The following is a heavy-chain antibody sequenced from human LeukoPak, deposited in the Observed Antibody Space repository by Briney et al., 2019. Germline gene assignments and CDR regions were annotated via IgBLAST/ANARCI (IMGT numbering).Heavy chain of an antibody. Sequence: KPSETLSLTCSVSGGPITTSSYYWGWIRQPPEKGLEWIGSIYYTGGTYYSPSLKSRVTISVDTSKNQFSLKLSSVTAADTAVYYCAKARGGEEYYGPFDYWGQGTLVTVSS. CDR1: GGPITTSSYY. D-gene: IGHD3-10*01. J-gene: IGHJ4*02. CDR2: IYYTGGT. V-gene: IGHV4-39*01. CDR3: AKARGGEEYYGPFDY.